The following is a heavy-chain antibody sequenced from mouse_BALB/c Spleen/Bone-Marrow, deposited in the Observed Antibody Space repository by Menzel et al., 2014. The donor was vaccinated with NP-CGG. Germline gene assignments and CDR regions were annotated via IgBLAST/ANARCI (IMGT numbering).Heavy chain of an antibody. J-gene: IGHJ3*01. CDR2: SRNKAKYYTT. V-gene: IGHV7-1*02. CDR1: GFTFSDFY. Sequence: DVKLQESGGGLVQPGDSPRLSCATSGFTFSDFYMEWVRQPPGKRLEWIAASRNKAKYYTTEYSASVKGRFIVSRDTSQSVLYLQMNALRAEDTAIYYCARDVGYGNYFVYWGQGTLVTVSA. D-gene: IGHD2-10*02. CDR3: ARDVGYGNYFVY.